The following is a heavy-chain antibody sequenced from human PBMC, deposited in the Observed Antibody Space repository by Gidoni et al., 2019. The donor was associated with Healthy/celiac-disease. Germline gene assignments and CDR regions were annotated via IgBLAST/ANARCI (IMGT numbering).Heavy chain of an antibody. CDR2: IYYSGST. Sequence: QLQLQESGPGLVKPSETLSLTCTVSGGSISSSSYYWGWIRQPPGKGLEWIGSIYYSGSTYYNPSLKSRVTISVDTSKNQFSLKLSSVTAADTAVYYCARRVLPAAMERSGMDVWGQGTTVTVSS. V-gene: IGHV4-39*01. J-gene: IGHJ6*02. D-gene: IGHD2-2*01. CDR1: GGSISSSSYY. CDR3: ARRVLPAAMERSGMDV.